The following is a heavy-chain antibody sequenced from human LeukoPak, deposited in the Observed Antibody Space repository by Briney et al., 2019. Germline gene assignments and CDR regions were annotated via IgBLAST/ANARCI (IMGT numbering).Heavy chain of an antibody. CDR3: TSWGDTTAEYFQR. CDR1: GFTFSNAY. D-gene: IGHD2-21*02. CDR2: INPDGRDT. J-gene: IGHJ1*01. Sequence: GGSLRLSCAASGFTFSNAYMNWVRQAPGKGLEWVAHINPDGRDTYYVDSVKGRFTISRDNAQNSMYLQMNSLRVEDTAVYYCTSWGDTTAEYFQRWGQGTLVTVSS. V-gene: IGHV3-7*01.